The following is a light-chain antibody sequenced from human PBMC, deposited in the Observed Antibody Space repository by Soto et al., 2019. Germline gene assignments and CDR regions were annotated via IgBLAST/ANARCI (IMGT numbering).Light chain of an antibody. CDR2: AAS. CDR1: QGISSY. CDR3: QQYENYWT. V-gene: IGKV1D-8*03. Sequence: VICMTQSPSLLSASTGDRVTISCRMSQGISSYLAWYQQKPGKAPELLIYAASTLQSGVPSRLSGSGSGTDFPLTINRMPPEDFAFYYCQQYENYWTFGHGTKVDIK. J-gene: IGKJ1*01.